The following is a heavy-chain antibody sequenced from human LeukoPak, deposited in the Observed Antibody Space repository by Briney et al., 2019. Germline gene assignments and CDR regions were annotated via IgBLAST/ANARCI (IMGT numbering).Heavy chain of an antibody. CDR2: IYTSGST. J-gene: IGHJ4*02. V-gene: IGHV4-4*07. Sequence: SETLSLTCTVSGGSISSYYWSWIRQPAGKGLEWIGRIYTSGSTNYNPSLKSRVTMSVDTTKNQFSLKLSSVTAADTAVYYCANRYSYGRFDYWGQGTLVTVSS. CDR3: ANRYSYGRFDY. D-gene: IGHD5-18*01. CDR1: GGSISSYY.